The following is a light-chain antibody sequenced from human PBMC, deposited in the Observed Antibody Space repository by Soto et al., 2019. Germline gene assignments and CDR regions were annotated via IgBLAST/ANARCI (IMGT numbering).Light chain of an antibody. V-gene: IGKV3-20*01. J-gene: IGKJ4*01. CDR2: DAS. CDR1: QTVRNNY. Sequence: EFVLTQSPGTLSLSPGERATLSCRASQTVRNNYLAWYQQKPGQAPRLLIYDASSRATGIPDGLSGGGSGTDFTLTVSRLEPEDCAGYYCQQFTTYRLTFGGGTEVDIX. CDR3: QQFTTYRLT.